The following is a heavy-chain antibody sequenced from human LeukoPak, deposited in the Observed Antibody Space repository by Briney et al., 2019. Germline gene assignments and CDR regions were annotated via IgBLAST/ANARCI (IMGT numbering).Heavy chain of an antibody. J-gene: IGHJ4*02. Sequence: ASVKVSCKASGYTFTSYAMHWVRQAPGQRLEWMGWINAGNGNTKYSQKFQGRVTITRDTSASTAYMELSSLRSEDTAVYYCARDHHRWGPYCSSTSCYGYYFDYWGQGTLVTVSS. CDR3: ARDHHRWGPYCSSTSCYGYYFDY. CDR1: GYTFTSYA. CDR2: INAGNGNT. V-gene: IGHV1-3*01. D-gene: IGHD2-2*01.